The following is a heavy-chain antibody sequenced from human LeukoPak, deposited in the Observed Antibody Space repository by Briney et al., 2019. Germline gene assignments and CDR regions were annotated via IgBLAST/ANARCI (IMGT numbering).Heavy chain of an antibody. J-gene: IGHJ4*02. V-gene: IGHV1-2*02. CDR1: GYTFTGDY. Sequence: ASVKVSCKASGYTFTGDYMHWVRQAPGQGREWVGWINPNSGGTNYAQKFQGRVTMTRDTSISTAYMELSRLRSDDTAVYYCATDIVVVVAATRDYWGQGTLVTVSS. CDR2: INPNSGGT. CDR3: ATDIVVVVAATRDY. D-gene: IGHD2-15*01.